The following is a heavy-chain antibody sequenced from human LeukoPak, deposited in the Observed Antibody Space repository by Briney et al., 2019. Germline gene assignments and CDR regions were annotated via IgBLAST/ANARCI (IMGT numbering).Heavy chain of an antibody. Sequence: GGSLRLSCAASGFTFSSYSMSWVRQAPGKGLEWVSVIYSGGSTYYADSVKGRFTISRDNSKNTLYLQMNSLRAEDTAVYYCARDPTMVENMDVWGQGTTVTVSS. D-gene: IGHD3-10*01. CDR3: ARDPTMVENMDV. CDR2: IYSGGST. J-gene: IGHJ6*02. V-gene: IGHV3-66*01. CDR1: GFTFSSYS.